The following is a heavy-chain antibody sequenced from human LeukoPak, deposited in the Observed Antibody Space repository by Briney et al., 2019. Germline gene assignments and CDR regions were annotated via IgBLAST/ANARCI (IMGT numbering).Heavy chain of an antibody. J-gene: IGHJ4*02. Sequence: SQTLSLTCTVSGGSISSGDYYWSWIRQPPGKGLEWIGYIYYSGSTYYNPSLKSRVTISVDTSENQFSLKLGSVTAADTAVYYRARACMGGYDYGPEADYFDYWGQGTLVTVSS. CDR1: GGSISSGDYY. D-gene: IGHD5-12*01. CDR3: ARACMGGYDYGPEADYFDY. V-gene: IGHV4-30-4*01. CDR2: IYYSGST.